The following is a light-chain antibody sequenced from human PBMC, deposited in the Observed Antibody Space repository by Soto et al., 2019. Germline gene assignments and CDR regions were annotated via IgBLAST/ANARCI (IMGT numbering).Light chain of an antibody. CDR3: QQYNNWPQT. Sequence: EIVMTQSPATLSVSPGERATLSCRASQSVSSNLAWYQQKPGQAPRLLIYGASTRATGIPARFIRSGSGTEFTLTISSLRSEDFAVYYCQQYNNWPQTFGQGTKVEIK. V-gene: IGKV3-15*01. CDR1: QSVSSN. J-gene: IGKJ1*01. CDR2: GAS.